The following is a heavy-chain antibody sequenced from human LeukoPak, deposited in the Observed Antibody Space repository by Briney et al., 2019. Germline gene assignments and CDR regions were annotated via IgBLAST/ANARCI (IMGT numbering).Heavy chain of an antibody. CDR2: IIPILGIA. CDR3: ARVVSSGHFDS. D-gene: IGHD3-22*01. V-gene: IGHV1-69*04. Sequence: SVKVSCKASGGTFSSYAISWVRQAPGQGLEWMGRIIPILGIANYAQKFQGRVTITADKSTSTAYMELSSLRSEDTAVYYCARVVSSGHFDSWGQGTLVTVSS. CDR1: GGTFSSYA. J-gene: IGHJ4*02.